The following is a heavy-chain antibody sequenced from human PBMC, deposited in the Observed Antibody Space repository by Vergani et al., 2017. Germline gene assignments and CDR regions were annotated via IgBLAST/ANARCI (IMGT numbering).Heavy chain of an antibody. CDR3: AREFPLPLRGYDSRGHLLDY. CDR2: ISSSGSTI. CDR1: GFTFSDYY. V-gene: IGHV3-11*04. D-gene: IGHD3-22*01. J-gene: IGHJ4*02. Sequence: QVQLVESGGGLVKPGGSLRLSCAASGFTFSDYYMSWIRQAPGKGLEWVSYISSSGSTIYYADSVEGRVTISSDNAKNSLYLQMNSLRAEDTAVYYCAREFPLPLRGYDSRGHLLDYWGQGTLVTVSS.